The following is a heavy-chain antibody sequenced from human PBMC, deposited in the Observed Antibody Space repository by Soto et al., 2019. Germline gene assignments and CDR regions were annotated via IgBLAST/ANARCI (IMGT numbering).Heavy chain of an antibody. D-gene: IGHD4-17*01. CDR2: IYPGDSDT. V-gene: IGHV5-51*01. CDR1: GYSFTSYW. CDR3: ARVRTTVTTDDAFDI. J-gene: IGHJ3*02. Sequence: GESLKISCKGSGYSFTSYWIGWVRQMPGKGLEWMGIIYPGDSDTRYSPSFQGQVTISADKSISTAYLQWSSLKASDTAMYYCARVRTTVTTDDAFDIWGQGTMVTVSS.